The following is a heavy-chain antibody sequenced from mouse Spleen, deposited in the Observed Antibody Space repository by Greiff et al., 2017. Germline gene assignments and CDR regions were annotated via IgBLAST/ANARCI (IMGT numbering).Heavy chain of an antibody. D-gene: IGHD2-4*01. CDR1: GDSITSGY. Sequence: EVQLVESGPCLVKPSQTLSLTCSVTGDSITSGYWNWIRKFPGNKLEYMGYISYSGSTYYNPSLKSRISITRDTSKNQYYLQLNSVTTEDTATYYCARGDYDVGAWFAYWGQGTLVTVSA. CDR3: ARGDYDVGAWFAY. J-gene: IGHJ3*01. V-gene: IGHV3-8*02. CDR2: ISYSGST.